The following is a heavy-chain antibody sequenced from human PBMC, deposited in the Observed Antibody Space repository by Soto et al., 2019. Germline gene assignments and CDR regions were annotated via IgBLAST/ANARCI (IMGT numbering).Heavy chain of an antibody. V-gene: IGHV1-69*12. D-gene: IGHD3-16*01. CDR2: IIPIFGTP. CDR3: ASAWGPSSFSGVDV. J-gene: IGHJ6*02. Sequence: QVQLVQSGAEVKKPGSSVKLSCKASGGTFSTYAISWVRQAPGQGLEGMGGIIPIFGTPDYAQQLKGRVTTPAEESTSTAYMELGSLRSEDTGVYYCASAWGPSSFSGVDVWGQGTTVSVSS. CDR1: GGTFSTYA.